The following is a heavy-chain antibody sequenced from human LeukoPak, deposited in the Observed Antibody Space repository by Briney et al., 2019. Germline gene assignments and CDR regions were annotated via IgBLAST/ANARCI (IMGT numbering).Heavy chain of an antibody. V-gene: IGHV3-21*01. CDR2: ISSSGNYI. J-gene: IGHJ5*02. CDR1: GFTFSSFG. CDR3: ASSIVVVTARYNWFDP. Sequence: GGSLRLSCAVSGFTFSSFGMNWVRQAPGKGLEWVSSISSSGNYIYYADSVKGRFTTSRDNAKHSLYLQMNSLRAEDTDVYYCASSIVVVTARYNWFDPWGQGTLVTVSS. D-gene: IGHD2-21*02.